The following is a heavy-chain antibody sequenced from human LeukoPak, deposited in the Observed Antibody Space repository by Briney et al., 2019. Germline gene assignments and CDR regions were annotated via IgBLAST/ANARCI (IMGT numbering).Heavy chain of an antibody. J-gene: IGHJ4*02. CDR1: GATFNGHW. CDR2: IKEDGRQA. Sequence: GGSLRLSCVGSGATFNGHWLTWVRQAPGRGLEWVASIKEDGRQAYYMDSVKDRFTISRDNSKKSLYLQMNSLRIEDTAVYYCAREWYDYGGDSEGYWGQGTLVSVSS. CDR3: AREWYDYGGDSEGY. D-gene: IGHD4-23*01. V-gene: IGHV3-7*01.